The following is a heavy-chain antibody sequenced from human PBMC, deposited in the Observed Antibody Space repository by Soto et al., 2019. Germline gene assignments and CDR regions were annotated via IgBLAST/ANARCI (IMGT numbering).Heavy chain of an antibody. J-gene: IGHJ4*02. V-gene: IGHV3-23*01. Sequence: GGSLRLSCAASGFTFSSYAMSWVRQAPGKGLEWVSAISGSGGSTYYADSVKGRFTISRDNSKNTLYLQMNSLGAEDTAVYYCAKMPCGGDCYYYWGQGTLVTVSS. CDR3: AKMPCGGDCYYY. D-gene: IGHD2-21*02. CDR2: ISGSGGST. CDR1: GFTFSSYA.